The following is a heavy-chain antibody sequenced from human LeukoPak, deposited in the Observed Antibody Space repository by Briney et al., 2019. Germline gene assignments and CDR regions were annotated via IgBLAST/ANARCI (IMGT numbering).Heavy chain of an antibody. J-gene: IGHJ3*02. D-gene: IGHD2-2*01. CDR3: ARGGYCSSTSCYENSAFDI. V-gene: IGHV3-30*04. CDR2: ISYDGSNK. Sequence: GGSLRLSCAASGFTFSSYAMHWVRQAPGKGLEWVAVISYDGSNKYYADSVKGRFTISRDNSKNTLYLQMNSLRAEDTAVYYCARGGYCSSTSCYENSAFDIWGQGTIVTVSS. CDR1: GFTFSSYA.